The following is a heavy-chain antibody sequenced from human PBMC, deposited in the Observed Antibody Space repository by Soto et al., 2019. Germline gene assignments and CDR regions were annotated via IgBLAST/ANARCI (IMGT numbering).Heavy chain of an antibody. J-gene: IGHJ5*02. CDR3: ARTYNWNYGRSNWFDP. D-gene: IGHD1-7*01. CDR2: INAGNGNT. Sequence: GASVKVSCKASGYTFTSYAMHWVRQAPGQRLEWMGWINAGNGNTKYSQKFQGRVTITRDTSASTAYMELSSLRSEDTAVYYCARTYNWNYGRSNWFDPWGQGTLVTVSS. V-gene: IGHV1-3*01. CDR1: GYTFTSYA.